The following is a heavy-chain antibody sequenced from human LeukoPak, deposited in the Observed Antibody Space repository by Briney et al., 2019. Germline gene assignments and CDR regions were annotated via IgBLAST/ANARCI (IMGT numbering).Heavy chain of an antibody. V-gene: IGHV3-48*03. CDR1: GFTFSSYE. Sequence: SGGSLRLSCAASGFTFSSYEMNWVRQAPGKGLEWVSYISSSGSTIYYADYVKGRCTISRDNAKNSMYLQMNSLRAEDTAVYYCARVYSGSYYRYYYMDVWGKGTTVTISS. D-gene: IGHD1-26*01. J-gene: IGHJ6*03. CDR3: ARVYSGSYYRYYYMDV. CDR2: ISSSGSTI.